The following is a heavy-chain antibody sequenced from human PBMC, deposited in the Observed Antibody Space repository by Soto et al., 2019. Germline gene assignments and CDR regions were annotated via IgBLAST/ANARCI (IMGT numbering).Heavy chain of an antibody. J-gene: IGHJ3*02. CDR1: GFTFSNAW. CDR2: LKSKTDGGTT. CDR3: TTDEGGPVITTEDAFDT. D-gene: IGHD3-22*01. Sequence: GGSLRLSCAASGFTFSNAWMNWVRQAPGKGLEWVGRLKSKTDGGTTDYAAPVQGRFTISRDDSKNTLYLQMNSLKTEDTSVYYCTTDEGGPVITTEDAFDTWGQGTMVTVSS. V-gene: IGHV3-15*07.